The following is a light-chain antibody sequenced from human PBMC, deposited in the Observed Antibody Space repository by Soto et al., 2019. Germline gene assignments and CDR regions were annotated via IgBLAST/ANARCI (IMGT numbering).Light chain of an antibody. CDR2: EGS. V-gene: IGLV2-23*01. J-gene: IGLJ1*01. CDR3: CSYAGRSTFYV. Sequence: QSALTQPASGSGSPGQSITISCTGTSSDVGSYNLVSWYQQHPGKAPKLMIYEGSKRPSGVSNRFSGSKSGNTASLTISGLQAEDEADYYCCSYAGRSTFYVFGTGTKVTVL. CDR1: SSDVGSYNL.